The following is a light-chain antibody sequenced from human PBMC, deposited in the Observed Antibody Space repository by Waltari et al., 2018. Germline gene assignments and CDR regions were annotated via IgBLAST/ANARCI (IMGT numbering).Light chain of an antibody. Sequence: QSALTQPASVSGSPGTSSTISFTGTSSDVGCYNYVSWYQHHPGKAPKLMIYEVSNRPSVFSTRFSGSKSGNTASLTISGLQAEDEADYYCSSYTSSSTLYVFGGGTKLTVL. V-gene: IGLV2-14*01. CDR3: SSYTSSSTLYV. J-gene: IGLJ3*02. CDR1: SSDVGCYNY. CDR2: EVS.